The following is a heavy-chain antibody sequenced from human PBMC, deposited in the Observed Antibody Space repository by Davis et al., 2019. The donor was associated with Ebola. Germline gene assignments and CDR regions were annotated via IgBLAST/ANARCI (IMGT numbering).Heavy chain of an antibody. CDR2: IIPIFGTA. CDR3: ARARAVSTVTPNPYNWFDP. J-gene: IGHJ5*02. CDR1: GGTFSSYA. D-gene: IGHD4-17*01. Sequence: SVKVSCKASGGTFSSYAISWVRQAPGQGLEWMGGIIPIFGTANYAQKFQGRVTITADESTSTAYMELSSLRSEDTAVYYCARARAVSTVTPNPYNWFDPWGQGTLVTVSS. V-gene: IGHV1-69*13.